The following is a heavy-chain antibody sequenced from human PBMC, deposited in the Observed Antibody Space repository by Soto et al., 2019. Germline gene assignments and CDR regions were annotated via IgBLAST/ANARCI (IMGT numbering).Heavy chain of an antibody. D-gene: IGHD3-22*01. V-gene: IGHV3-9*01. CDR2: ISWNSGSI. CDR1: GFTFDDYA. CDR3: AKDLRRYYDSSGYYN. Sequence: EVQLVESGGGLVQPGRSLRLSCAASGFTFDDYAMHWVRQAPGKGLEWVSGISWNSGSIGYADSVKGRFTISRDNAKNSLYLQMNSLRAEDTALYYCAKDLRRYYDSSGYYNWGQGTLVTVSS. J-gene: IGHJ4*02.